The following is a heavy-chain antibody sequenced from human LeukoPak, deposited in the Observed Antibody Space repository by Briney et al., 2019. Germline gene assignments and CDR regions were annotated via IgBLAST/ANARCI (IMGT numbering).Heavy chain of an antibody. V-gene: IGHV1-18*01. Sequence: GASVKVSCKASGYTFTSYGISWVRQAPGQGLEWMGWISAYNGNTNYAQKLQGRVTMTTDTSTSTAYMELRSLRSDDTAVYYCARGNGGDFWSSYALTYYYYYGMDVWGQGTTVTVSS. D-gene: IGHD3-3*01. J-gene: IGHJ6*02. CDR2: ISAYNGNT. CDR1: GYTFTSYG. CDR3: ARGNGGDFWSSYALTYYYYYGMDV.